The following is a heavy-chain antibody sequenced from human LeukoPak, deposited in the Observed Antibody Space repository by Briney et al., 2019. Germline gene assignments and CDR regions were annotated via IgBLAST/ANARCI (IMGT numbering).Heavy chain of an antibody. Sequence: GGSLRLSCEASGFTFSSYEMHWVRQAPGKGLEWVSYISSSGSNIYYADSVKGRFTISRDNAKNSLYLQMNSLRAEDTAIYYCARDYGYGNWFDPWGQGTLVTVSS. CDR1: GFTFSSYE. J-gene: IGHJ5*02. CDR3: ARDYGYGNWFDP. D-gene: IGHD5-12*01. CDR2: ISSSGSNI. V-gene: IGHV3-48*03.